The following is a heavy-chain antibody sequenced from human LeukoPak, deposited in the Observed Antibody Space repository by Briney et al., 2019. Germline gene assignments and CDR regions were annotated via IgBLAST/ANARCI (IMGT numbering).Heavy chain of an antibody. Sequence: GGSLRLSCAASGFTFSDYYMSWTRQAPGKGLEWVSYISSSSSYTNYADSVKGRFTISRDNAKNSLYLQVNSLRAEDTAVYYCARDTYYYGMDVWGKGTTVTVSS. J-gene: IGHJ6*04. CDR1: GFTFSDYY. CDR2: ISSSSSYT. CDR3: ARDTYYYGMDV. V-gene: IGHV3-11*06.